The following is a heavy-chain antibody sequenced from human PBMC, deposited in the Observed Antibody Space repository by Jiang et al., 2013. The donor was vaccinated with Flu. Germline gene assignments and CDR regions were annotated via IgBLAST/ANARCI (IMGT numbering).Heavy chain of an antibody. CDR1: GGSISSSSYY. CDR2: IYYSGST. J-gene: IGHJ4*02. Sequence: SGPGLVKPSETLSLTCTVSGGSISSSSYYWGWIRQPPGKGLEWIGSIYYSGSTYYNPSLKSRVTISVDTSKNQFSLKLSSVIAADTAVYYCARRRVGTTPVDYWGQGTLVTVSS. CDR3: ARRRVGTTPVDY. D-gene: IGHD1-26*01. V-gene: IGHV4-39*01.